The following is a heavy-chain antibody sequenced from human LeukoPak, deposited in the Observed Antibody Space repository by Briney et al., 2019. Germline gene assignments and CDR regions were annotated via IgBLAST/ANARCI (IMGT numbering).Heavy chain of an antibody. D-gene: IGHD3-16*01. CDR1: SGSISAYS. CDR3: VRWGGTAFDY. CDR2: IYTSGST. Sequence: PSETLSLTCTVSSGSISAYSWSWIRQPAGKGLEWIGRIYTSGSTNYNPSLKSRVTMSADRSKNQFSLKLSSVTAADTAVYYCVRWGGTAFDYWGQGTLATVP. V-gene: IGHV4-4*07. J-gene: IGHJ4*02.